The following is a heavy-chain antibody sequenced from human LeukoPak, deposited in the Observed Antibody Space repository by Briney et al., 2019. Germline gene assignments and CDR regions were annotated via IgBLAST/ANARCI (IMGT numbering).Heavy chain of an antibody. J-gene: IGHJ3*02. CDR3: ARGAPKEIQLWLRLRGVAFDI. V-gene: IGHV4-39*02. Sequence: SETLSLTCTVSGGSISTNSNFFWGWIRQPPGKGLDWIGIIYYSGTTYYNPSLKSRVTIFVDTSKNLFSLRLTSVTAADTAVYYCARGAPKEIQLWLRLRGVAFDIWGQGTMVTVSS. CDR1: GGSISTNSNFF. CDR2: IYYSGTT. D-gene: IGHD5-18*01.